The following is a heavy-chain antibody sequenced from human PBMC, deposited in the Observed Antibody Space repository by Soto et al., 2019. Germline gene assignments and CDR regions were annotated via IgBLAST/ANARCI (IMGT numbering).Heavy chain of an antibody. J-gene: IGHJ4*02. D-gene: IGHD1-26*01. CDR1: GGSFSGYY. V-gene: IGHV4-34*01. Sequence: QVQLQQWGAGLLKPSETLSLTCAVYGGSFSGYYWSWIRQPPGKGLEWIGEINHSGSTNYNPSLKSRVTISVDTSKNQFSLKLSSVTAADTAVYYCARAFHSGSRRVDYWGQGTLVTVSS. CDR3: ARAFHSGSRRVDY. CDR2: INHSGST.